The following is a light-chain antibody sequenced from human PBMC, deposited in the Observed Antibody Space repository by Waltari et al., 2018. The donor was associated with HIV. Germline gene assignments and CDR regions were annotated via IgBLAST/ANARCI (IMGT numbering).Light chain of an antibody. V-gene: IGKV4-1*01. J-gene: IGKJ1*01. CDR3: QQYYTTPLA. CDR1: QSVLYSSNNKNF. CDR2: WSS. Sequence: DIVMTQSPDSLAVSLGERATINCKSSQSVLYSSNNKNFLAWYQQKQGKPPKLLIYWSSTRESGVPDRFSGSGSGTDFTLTISSLQAEDVAVYYCQQYYTTPLAFGQGTKVEIK.